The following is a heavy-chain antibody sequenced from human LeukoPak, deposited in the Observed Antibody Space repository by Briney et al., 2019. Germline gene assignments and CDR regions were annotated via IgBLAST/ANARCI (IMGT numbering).Heavy chain of an antibody. J-gene: IGHJ4*02. Sequence: ASVKVSCKASGGTFSSYAISWVRQAPGQGLEWMGIINPSGGSTSYAQKFQGRVTMTRDTSTSTVYMELSSLRSEDTAVYYCARDGRDYYGSGSSDYYFDYWGQGTLVTVSS. V-gene: IGHV1-46*01. CDR3: ARDGRDYYGSGSSDYYFDY. D-gene: IGHD3-10*01. CDR2: INPSGGST. CDR1: GGTFSSYA.